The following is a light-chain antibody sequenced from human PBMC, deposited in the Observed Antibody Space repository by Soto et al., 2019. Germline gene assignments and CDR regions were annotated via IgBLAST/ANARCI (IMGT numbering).Light chain of an antibody. J-gene: IGKJ1*01. CDR3: QQYNNYSPRT. V-gene: IGKV1-5*03. CDR2: KAS. Sequence: DIQMTQSPSTLSASVGDRVTITCRASQTSNWLAWYQQKPGKAPKLLIYKASSLESGVPSRFSGSGSGTEFTLTIRSLQPDDFATYYCQQYNNYSPRTFGQGTKVEIK. CDR1: QTSNW.